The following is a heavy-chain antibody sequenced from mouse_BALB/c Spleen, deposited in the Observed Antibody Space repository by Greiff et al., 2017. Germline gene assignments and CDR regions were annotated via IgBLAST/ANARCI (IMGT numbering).Heavy chain of an antibody. Sequence: VHLVESGPGLVQPSQSLSITCTVSGFSLTSYGVHWVRQPPGKGLEWLGVIWAGGSTNYNSALMSRLSISKDNSKSQVFLKMNSLQTDDTAMYYCARLLRPHYAMDYWGQGTSVTVSS. V-gene: IGHV2-9*02. D-gene: IGHD1-2*01. CDR2: IWAGGST. CDR1: GFSLTSYG. J-gene: IGHJ4*01. CDR3: ARLLRPHYAMDY.